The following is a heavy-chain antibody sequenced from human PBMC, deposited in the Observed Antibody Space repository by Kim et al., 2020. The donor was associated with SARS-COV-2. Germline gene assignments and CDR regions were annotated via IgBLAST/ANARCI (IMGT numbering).Heavy chain of an antibody. CDR2: ISGSGGST. CDR3: AKDQGYDILTGYCLIDY. V-gene: IGHV3-23*01. D-gene: IGHD3-9*01. Sequence: GGSLRLSCAASGFTFSSYAMSWVRQAPGKGLEWVSAISGSGGSTYYADSVKGRFTISRDNSKNTLYLQMNSLRAEDTAVYYCAKDQGYDILTGYCLIDYWGQGTLVTLSS. J-gene: IGHJ4*02. CDR1: GFTFSSYA.